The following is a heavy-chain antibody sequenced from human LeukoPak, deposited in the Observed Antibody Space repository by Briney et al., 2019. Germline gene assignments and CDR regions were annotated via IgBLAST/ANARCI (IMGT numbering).Heavy chain of an antibody. CDR1: EYPFTGYY. CDR2: NNPNSGGS. D-gene: IGHD1-26*01. J-gene: IGHJ4*02. CDR3: AEGMSGSYASFDY. Sequence: ASLKVSCKASEYPFTGYYMNRVRQSPGQRLEGRGGNNPNSGGSNYAQKFQGRVTMSRDTSISKAYMELSRLRSDGTGVYYCAEGMSGSYASFDYWGQGTLVTVSS. V-gene: IGHV1-2*02.